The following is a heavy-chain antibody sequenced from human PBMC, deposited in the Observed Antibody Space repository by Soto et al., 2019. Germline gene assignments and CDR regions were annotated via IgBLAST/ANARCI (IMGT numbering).Heavy chain of an antibody. CDR1: GGSISSGGYY. Sequence: QVQLQESGPGLVKPSQTLSLTCTVSGGSISSGGYYWSWIRQHPGKGLEWIGYIYYSGSTYYNPSRKSRVTISVDTSKNQFSLKLSSVTAADTAVYYCARDATVTTPHYYYCGMDVWGQGTTVTVSS. CDR3: ARDATVTTPHYYYCGMDV. V-gene: IGHV4-31*03. D-gene: IGHD4-17*01. CDR2: IYYSGST. J-gene: IGHJ6*02.